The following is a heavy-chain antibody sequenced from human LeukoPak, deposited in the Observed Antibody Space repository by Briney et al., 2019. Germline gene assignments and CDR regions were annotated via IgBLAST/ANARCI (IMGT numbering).Heavy chain of an antibody. D-gene: IGHD4-17*01. CDR1: GFTFSSYG. CDR3: AKDLQDYGDYYYGMDV. CDR2: ISYDGSNK. Sequence: GGSLRLSCAASGFTFSSYGMHWVRQAPGKGLEWVAVISYDGSNKYYADSVKGRFTISRDNSKNTLYLQMNSLRAEDTAVYYCAKDLQDYGDYYYGMDVWGQGTTVTVPS. V-gene: IGHV3-30*18. J-gene: IGHJ6*02.